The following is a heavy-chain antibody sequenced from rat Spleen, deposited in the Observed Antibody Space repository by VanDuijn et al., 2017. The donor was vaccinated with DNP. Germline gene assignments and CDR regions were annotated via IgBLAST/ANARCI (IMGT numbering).Heavy chain of an antibody. CDR1: GFTFSDYY. J-gene: IGHJ2*01. Sequence: EVQLVESGGGLVQPGRSLKLSCAASGFTFSDYYMAWVRQVPGKGLEWVATISNTGDSTYYRDSVRGRFTISRDNGESSLYLQMDSLRSEDTATYFCTRGGTYYFDYWGQGVMVTVSS. V-gene: IGHV5S23*01. CDR2: ISNTGDST. CDR3: TRGGTYYFDY.